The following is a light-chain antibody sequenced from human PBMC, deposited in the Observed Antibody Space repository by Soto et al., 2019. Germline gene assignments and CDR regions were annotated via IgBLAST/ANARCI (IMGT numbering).Light chain of an antibody. J-gene: IGLJ1*01. CDR2: EVS. CDR3: SSYAGSNNLGV. V-gene: IGLV2-8*01. Sequence: QSVLTQPPSASGSPGQSVTISCTGTSSDVGGYNYVSWYQQHPGKAPKLMIYEVSKRPSGVPDRFSGPKSGNTASLTVSGHQAEDEADYYCSSYAGSNNLGVFGTGTKLTVL. CDR1: SSDVGGYNY.